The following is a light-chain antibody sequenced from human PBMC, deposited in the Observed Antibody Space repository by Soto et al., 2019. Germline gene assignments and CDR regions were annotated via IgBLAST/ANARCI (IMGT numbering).Light chain of an antibody. J-gene: IGKJ2*01. V-gene: IGKV1-5*03. CDR2: DAS. CDR3: QQHNPYSPYT. CDR1: QSITNC. Sequence: DLQMTHSPSTLSASVGDRVTITCRASQSITNCLAWYQQKPGKAPKLLIFDASSLRSGVPSRFSGSGSGTEFTLTISSLQPEDFATYYCQQHNPYSPYTFGQGTK.